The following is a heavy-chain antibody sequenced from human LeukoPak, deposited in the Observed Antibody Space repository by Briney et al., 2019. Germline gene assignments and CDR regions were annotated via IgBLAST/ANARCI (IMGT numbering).Heavy chain of an antibody. V-gene: IGHV1-69*04. CDR2: IIPILGIA. CDR1: GGTFSSYA. CDR3: ARREYYDFWSGYYPKVGDYYYYYGMDV. Sequence: SVKVSCKASGGTFSSYAISWVRQAPGQGLEWMGRIIPILGIANYAQKFQGRVTITADKSTSTAYMELSSLRSEDTAVYYCARREYYDFWSGYYPKVGDYYYYYGMDVWGQGTTVTVSS. D-gene: IGHD3-3*01. J-gene: IGHJ6*02.